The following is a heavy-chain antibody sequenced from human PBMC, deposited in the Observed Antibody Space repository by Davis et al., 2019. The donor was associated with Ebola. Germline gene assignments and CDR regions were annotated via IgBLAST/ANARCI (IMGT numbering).Heavy chain of an antibody. J-gene: IGHJ4*02. Sequence: HSQTLSLTCVISGDSVSSGGWNWIRQSPSRGLEWLGRTYYNSKWFNDYAISVKSRITINPDTSKNQFSLQLNSVTPEDTAVYYCARGWLRTSFDYWGQGTLVTVSS. D-gene: IGHD5-12*01. CDR2: TYYNSKWFN. CDR1: GDSVSSGG. CDR3: ARGWLRTSFDY. V-gene: IGHV6-1*01.